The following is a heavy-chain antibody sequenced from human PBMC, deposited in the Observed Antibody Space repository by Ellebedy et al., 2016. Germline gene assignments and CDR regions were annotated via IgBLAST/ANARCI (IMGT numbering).Heavy chain of an antibody. CDR3: ARGDTAMADYYQYYYVDV. Sequence: SETLSLTCAVYGGSFSGHYWSWIRQPPGKGLEYIGEMSHSGGPRYNPSLRSRVTISVDTSKNQFSLKLSSVTAADTAVYYCARGDTAMADYYQYYYVDVWGKGTTVTVSS. CDR1: GGSFSGHY. J-gene: IGHJ6*03. V-gene: IGHV4-34*01. D-gene: IGHD5-18*01. CDR2: MSHSGGP.